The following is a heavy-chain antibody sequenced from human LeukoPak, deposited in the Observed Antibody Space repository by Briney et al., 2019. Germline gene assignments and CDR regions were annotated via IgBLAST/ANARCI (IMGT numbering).Heavy chain of an antibody. CDR2: IKQDGSEK. CDR3: ARKVWENDY. J-gene: IGHJ4*02. Sequence: GGSLRLSCAASGFTFSSYWMSWVRQAPGKGLEWVANIKQDGSEKYYVDSVKGRFTISRDNADNSLYLQMTSLRAEGTALYYCARKVWENDYWGQGTLVTVSS. CDR1: GFTFSSYW. D-gene: IGHD3-16*01. V-gene: IGHV3-7*01.